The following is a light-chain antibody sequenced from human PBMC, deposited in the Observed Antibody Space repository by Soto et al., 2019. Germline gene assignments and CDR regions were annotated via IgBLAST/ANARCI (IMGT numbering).Light chain of an antibody. V-gene: IGKV3-20*01. CDR2: GIS. CDR1: QSVSNSY. J-gene: IGKJ2*01. Sequence: ESVLTQSPGTLSLSPGERATLSCRASQSVSNSYFAWYQRKPGKAPRLLIYGISSRSTGIPDRFSGSGYGPDFPLPISRLEPEDFLVYYCQQDSILPHPFGQGTKLEV. CDR3: QQDSILPHP.